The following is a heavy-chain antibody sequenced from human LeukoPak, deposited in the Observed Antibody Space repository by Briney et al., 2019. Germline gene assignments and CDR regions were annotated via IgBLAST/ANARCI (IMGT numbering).Heavy chain of an antibody. V-gene: IGHV1-24*01. Sequence: ASVKVSCKVSGYTLTELSMHWVRQAPGKGLEWMGGFDPEDGETIYAQKFQGRVTMTEDTSTDTAYMELSSLRSDDTAVYYCARLIVGASSLRVNNWFDPWGQGTLVTVSS. CDR3: ARLIVGASSLRVNNWFDP. CDR1: GYTLTELS. CDR2: FDPEDGET. D-gene: IGHD1-26*01. J-gene: IGHJ5*02.